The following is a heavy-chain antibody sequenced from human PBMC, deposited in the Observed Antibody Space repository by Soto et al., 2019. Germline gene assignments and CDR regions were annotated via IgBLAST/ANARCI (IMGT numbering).Heavy chain of an antibody. CDR2: IWYDGSNK. V-gene: IGHV3-33*01. Sequence: GGSLRLSCAASGFTFSSYGMHWVRQAPGKGLEWVAVIWYDGSNKYYADSVKGRFTISRDNSKNTLYLQMNSLRAEDTAVYYCARDARPTTDFTGWFGEGDPEYYYYYGMDVWGQGTTVTVSS. CDR3: ARDARPTTDFTGWFGEGDPEYYYYYGMDV. D-gene: IGHD3-10*01. J-gene: IGHJ6*02. CDR1: GFTFSSYG.